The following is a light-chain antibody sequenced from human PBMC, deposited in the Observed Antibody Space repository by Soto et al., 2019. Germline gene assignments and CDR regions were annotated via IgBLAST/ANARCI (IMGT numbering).Light chain of an antibody. CDR3: QQCCSSPQT. Sequence: EIVLTQSPGTLSLSPGERATLSCRASQSVSSSYLAWYQQKPGQAPRLLIYGASSRATGIPDRFSGSGSGTDFTLTVRRQKPEYFAVYYCQQCCSSPQTFGQGTEVEVK. V-gene: IGKV3-20*01. J-gene: IGKJ1*01. CDR1: QSVSSSY. CDR2: GAS.